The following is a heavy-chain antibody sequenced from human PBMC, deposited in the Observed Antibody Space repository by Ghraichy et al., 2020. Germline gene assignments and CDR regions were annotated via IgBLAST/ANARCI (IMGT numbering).Heavy chain of an antibody. CDR3: ERRGLVGATIHIFDY. D-gene: IGHD1-26*01. CDR2: IYYSGST. CDR1: GGSISSSSYY. J-gene: IGHJ4*02. Sequence: SETLSLTCTVSGGSISSSSYYWGWIRQPPGKGLEWIGSIYYSGSTYYNPSLKSRVTISVDTSQNQFSLKLSSVTAADTAEYYCERRGLVGATIHIFDYWGQGTLVTVSS. V-gene: IGHV4-39*01.